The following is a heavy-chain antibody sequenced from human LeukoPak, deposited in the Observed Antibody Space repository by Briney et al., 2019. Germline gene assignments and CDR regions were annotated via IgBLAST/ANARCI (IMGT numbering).Heavy chain of an antibody. V-gene: IGHV1-46*01. CDR2: INPSGGST. CDR3: ARVKDSSSWYEEYYFDY. Sequence: ASVKVSCKASGYTFTSYYMHWVRQAPGQGLEWMGIINPSGGSTSYAQKFQGRVTMTRDTSTSTAYMELSRLRSDDTAVYYCARVKDSSSWYEEYYFDYWGQGTLVTVSS. D-gene: IGHD6-13*01. J-gene: IGHJ4*02. CDR1: GYTFTSYY.